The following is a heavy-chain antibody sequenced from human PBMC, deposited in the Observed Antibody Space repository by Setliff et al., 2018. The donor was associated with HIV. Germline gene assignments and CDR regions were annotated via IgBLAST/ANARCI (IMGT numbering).Heavy chain of an antibody. Sequence: LRLSCAASGFTFDDYGMSWVRQVPGKGLEWVSGISWNGDNTGYADSVKGRFTISRDSAKNSLYLQMNSLRAEDTAVYYCARGFVLRFLEWSMPDAFDIWGQGTMVTVSS. CDR2: ISWNGDNT. D-gene: IGHD3-3*01. CDR1: GFTFDDYG. V-gene: IGHV3-20*04. J-gene: IGHJ3*02. CDR3: ARGFVLRFLEWSMPDAFDI.